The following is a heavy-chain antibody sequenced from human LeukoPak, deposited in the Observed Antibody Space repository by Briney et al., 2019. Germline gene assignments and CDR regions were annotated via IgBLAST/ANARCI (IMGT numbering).Heavy chain of an antibody. D-gene: IGHD3-22*01. Sequence: SQTLSLTCAISGDSVSSNSAAWNWIRQSPSRGLEWLGRTYYRSKWYNDYAVSVKSRITINPDTSKNQFSLQLNSVTPEDTAVYYCARYYYDSSGYYNLDYFDYWGHGTLVTVSS. CDR2: TYYRSKWYN. J-gene: IGHJ4*01. CDR1: GDSVSSNSAA. V-gene: IGHV6-1*01. CDR3: ARYYYDSSGYYNLDYFDY.